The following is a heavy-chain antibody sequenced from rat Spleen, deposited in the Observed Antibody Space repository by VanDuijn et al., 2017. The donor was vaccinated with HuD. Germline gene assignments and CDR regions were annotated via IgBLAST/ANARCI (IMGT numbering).Heavy chain of an antibody. CDR2: ISTSGGST. CDR1: GFTFSNYG. Sequence: EVELVESGGGLVQPGRSMKLSCAASGFTFSNYGMAWVRQAPTKGLEWVASISTSGGSTYYRDSVKGRFTISRDNAKRTLYLQMESLRSEETATYYCTTSDYWGQGVMVTVAS. V-gene: IGHV5S11*01. CDR3: TTSDY. J-gene: IGHJ2*01. D-gene: IGHD1-11*01.